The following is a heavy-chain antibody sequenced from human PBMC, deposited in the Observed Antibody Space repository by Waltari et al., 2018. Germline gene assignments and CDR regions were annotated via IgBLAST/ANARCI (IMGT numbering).Heavy chain of an antibody. CDR2: ISSSSSTI. J-gene: IGHJ6*03. Sequence: EVQLVESGGGLVQPGGSLRLSCAASGFTFSSYSMNWVRQAPGKGLEWVSYISSSSSTIDYADSVKGRFTISRDNAKNSLYLQMNSLRAEDTAVYYCARDGGWLGPYYYYYMDVWGKGTTVTVSS. D-gene: IGHD6-19*01. CDR1: GFTFSSYS. V-gene: IGHV3-48*04. CDR3: ARDGGWLGPYYYYYMDV.